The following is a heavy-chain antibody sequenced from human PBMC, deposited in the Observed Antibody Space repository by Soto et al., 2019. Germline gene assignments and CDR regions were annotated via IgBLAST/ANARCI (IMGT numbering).Heavy chain of an antibody. Sequence: SSETLSLTCTVSGGSISSGGYYWSWIRQHPGKGLEWIGYIYYSGSTYYNPSLKSRVTISVDTSKNQFSLKLSSVTAADTAVYYCARVDSSGYYYAFHYWGQGTLVTVSS. CDR1: GGSISSGGYY. J-gene: IGHJ4*02. CDR2: IYYSGST. D-gene: IGHD3-22*01. V-gene: IGHV4-31*03. CDR3: ARVDSSGYYYAFHY.